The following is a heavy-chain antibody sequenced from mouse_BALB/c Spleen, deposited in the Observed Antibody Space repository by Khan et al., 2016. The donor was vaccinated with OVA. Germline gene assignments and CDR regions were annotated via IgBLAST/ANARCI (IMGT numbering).Heavy chain of an antibody. CDR3: TRREKYGYDPSWFAY. J-gene: IGHJ3*01. CDR2: IDPSDSET. CDR1: GYTFTSYW. Sequence: VQLQQSGAELVRPGASVKLSCKASGYTFTSYWMNWVKQRPGQGLEWIGMIDPSDSETHYNQMFKDKATLTVDKFSSPAYMTLSSLNSEDSAVYYCTRREKYGYDPSWFAYWGQGTLVTVSA. D-gene: IGHD2-2*01. V-gene: IGHV1-61*01.